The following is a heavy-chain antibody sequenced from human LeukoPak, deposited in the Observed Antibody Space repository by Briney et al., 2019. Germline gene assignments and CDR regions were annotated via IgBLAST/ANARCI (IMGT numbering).Heavy chain of an antibody. Sequence: PGWSLRLSCAASGFTFDDYAMHGVRQAPGKGLEGVSGISWNSGSIDYADSVKGRFTISRDNAKNSLYLQMNSLRAEDTALYYCAKGYGSSTSCYIDYWGQGTLVTVSS. J-gene: IGHJ4*02. CDR1: GFTFDDYA. CDR3: AKGYGSSTSCYIDY. D-gene: IGHD2-2*02. V-gene: IGHV3-9*01. CDR2: ISWNSGSI.